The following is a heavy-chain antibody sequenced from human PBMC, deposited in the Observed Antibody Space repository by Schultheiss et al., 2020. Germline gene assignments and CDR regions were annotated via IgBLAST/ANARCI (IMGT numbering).Heavy chain of an antibody. V-gene: IGHV1-2*02. CDR1: GYTFTGYY. CDR3: ARGNRDGYRSHWFDP. D-gene: IGHD5-24*01. J-gene: IGHJ5*02. Sequence: ASVKVSCKASGYTFTGYYMHWVRQAPGQGLEWMGWINPDSGGANYAQKFQGRVTMTRDTSISTAYVELSSLRSEDTAVYYCARGNRDGYRSHWFDPWGQGTLVTVSS. CDR2: INPDSGGA.